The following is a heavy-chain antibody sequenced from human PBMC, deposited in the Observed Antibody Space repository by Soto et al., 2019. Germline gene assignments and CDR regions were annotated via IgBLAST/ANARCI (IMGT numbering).Heavy chain of an antibody. Sequence: ASVKVSCKASGYTFTSYDIYWVRQATGQGLELMGWMNPNTGNSGYAQKFQGRVTMTSDTSISTAHMELSSLRSEDTAVYYCARRAETNGWNGFGADKYYFDFWGQGTLVTVSS. CDR2: MNPNTGNS. D-gene: IGHD1-1*01. J-gene: IGHJ4*02. CDR3: ARRAETNGWNGFGADKYYFDF. CDR1: GYTFTSYD. V-gene: IGHV1-8*01.